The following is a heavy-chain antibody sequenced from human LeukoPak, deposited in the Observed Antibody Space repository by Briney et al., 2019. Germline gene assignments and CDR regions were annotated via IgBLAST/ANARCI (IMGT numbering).Heavy chain of an antibody. D-gene: IGHD3-3*01. V-gene: IGHV3-23*01. Sequence: GGSLRLSCTASGFTFSTYAMSWVRQAPGKGLEWVSAISGSGGSTYYADSVKGRFTISRDNSKNTLYLQMNSLRAEDTAVYYCAKDAYYDFWSGYSYKDYWGQGTLVTVSS. CDR2: ISGSGGST. CDR1: GFTFSTYA. J-gene: IGHJ4*02. CDR3: AKDAYYDFWSGYSYKDY.